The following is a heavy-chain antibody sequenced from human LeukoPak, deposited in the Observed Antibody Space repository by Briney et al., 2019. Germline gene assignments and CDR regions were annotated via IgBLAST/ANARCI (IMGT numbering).Heavy chain of an antibody. CDR3: AKGAQQLVRVFDY. CDR2: ISGSGGGT. Sequence: GGSLRLSCEASGVTFSSYVMSWVRQAPGKGPEWVSGISGSGGGTYYADSVKGRFAISRDNSKNTLYLQMNSLRAEDTAVYYCAKGAQQLVRVFDYWGQGTLVTVSS. V-gene: IGHV3-23*01. D-gene: IGHD6-13*01. CDR1: GVTFSSYV. J-gene: IGHJ4*02.